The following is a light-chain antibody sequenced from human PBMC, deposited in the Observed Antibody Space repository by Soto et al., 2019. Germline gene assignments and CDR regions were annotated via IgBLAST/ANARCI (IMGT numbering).Light chain of an antibody. CDR2: AAS. J-gene: IGKJ5*01. V-gene: IGKV1-39*01. Sequence: DIQMTQSPSSLSASVGDRVTITCRASQSISNYLNWYQQKPGKAPKLLIYAASSLQSGVPSRFSGSGSGTDFTLTISSLQHEDFATYYCQQSYSTPPITFGQGTRLEIK. CDR1: QSISNY. CDR3: QQSYSTPPIT.